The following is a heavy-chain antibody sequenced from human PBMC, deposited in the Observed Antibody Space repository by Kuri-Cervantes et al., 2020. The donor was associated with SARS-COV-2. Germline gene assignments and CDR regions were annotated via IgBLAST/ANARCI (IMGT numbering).Heavy chain of an antibody. V-gene: IGHV3-33*01. CDR3: ARSGSGTYFHYFYYYMDV. CDR1: GFSFSRSG. Sequence: GGSLRLFCAASGFSFSRSGMHWVRQAPGKGLEWLAVILYDGSDKFYADSVKGRFTVSRDNSKNTLYLQMNSLRAEDTAVYYCARSGSGTYFHYFYYYMDVWGKGTTVTVSS. J-gene: IGHJ6*03. D-gene: IGHD3-10*01. CDR2: ILYDGSDK.